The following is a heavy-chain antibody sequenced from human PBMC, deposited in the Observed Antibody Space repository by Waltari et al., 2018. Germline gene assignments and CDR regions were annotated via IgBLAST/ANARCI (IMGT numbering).Heavy chain of an antibody. CDR1: GFTFSSYS. CDR3: ARDVPYSSSWRGVDY. D-gene: IGHD6-13*01. CDR2: ISSSSSYI. Sequence: EVQLVESGGGLVKPGGSLRLSCAASGFTFSSYSMNWVRQAPGKGLEWVSSISSSSSYIYYADSVKGRFTISRDNAKNSLYLQMNSLRAEDTAVYYCARDVPYSSSWRGVDYWGQGTLVTVSS. V-gene: IGHV3-21*01. J-gene: IGHJ4*02.